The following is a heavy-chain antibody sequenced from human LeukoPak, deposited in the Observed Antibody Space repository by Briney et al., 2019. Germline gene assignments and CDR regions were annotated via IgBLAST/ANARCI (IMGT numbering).Heavy chain of an antibody. D-gene: IGHD3-9*01. CDR1: GGSISSSSNF. CDR2: ISYSGST. CDR3: ARHFDRTNFDY. Sequence: SETLSLTCTVSGGSISSSSNFWGWIRQPPGKGLEWIGSISYSGSTYYNPSLKSRVTISVDTSKNQFSLKLSSVTAADTAVYYCARHFDRTNFDYWGQGTLVTVSS. J-gene: IGHJ4*02. V-gene: IGHV4-39*01.